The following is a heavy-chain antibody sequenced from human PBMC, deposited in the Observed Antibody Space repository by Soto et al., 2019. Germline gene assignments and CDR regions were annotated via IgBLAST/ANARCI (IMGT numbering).Heavy chain of an antibody. D-gene: IGHD2-2*02. CDR2: IHHSGST. J-gene: IGHJ5*02. CDR3: AREEYTYEITQAHGWFDP. V-gene: IGHV4-38-2*02. Sequence: TSETLSLTCAVSGYSISNGYYWGWIRQPPGKGLEWIGSIHHSGSTLHNPSLKSRVIILMDTSKNQFSLKLTSVTAADTAVYYCAREEYTYEITQAHGWFDPWGQGTLVTVSS. CDR1: GYSISNGYY.